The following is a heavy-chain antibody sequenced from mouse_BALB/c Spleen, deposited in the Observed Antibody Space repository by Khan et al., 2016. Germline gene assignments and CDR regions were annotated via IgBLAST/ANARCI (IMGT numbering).Heavy chain of an antibody. J-gene: IGHJ3*01. CDR2: INTETGEP. Sequence: QIQLVQSGPELKKPGETVKISCKASGYTFTDYSMHWVKQAPGKGLKWMGWINTETGEPTYADDFKGRFAFSLETSASTAYLQINNLKNEDTATYFCARPVVGEFAYWGQGTLVTVSA. CDR3: ARPVVGEFAY. V-gene: IGHV9-2-1*01. D-gene: IGHD3-3*01. CDR1: GYTFTDYS.